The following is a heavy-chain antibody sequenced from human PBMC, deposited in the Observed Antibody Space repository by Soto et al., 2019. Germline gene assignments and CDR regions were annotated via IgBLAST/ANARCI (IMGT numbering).Heavy chain of an antibody. J-gene: IGHJ2*01. V-gene: IGHV1-69*01. Sequence: QVQLVQSGAEVKKPGSSVKVSCKASGGTFSSYAISWVRQASGQGLEWMGGIIPIFGTANYAQKFQGRVTITADESTSTAYVELTSLISEDTAVYYCARGSSSSTWYDPCYFDIWGRGTLVTVSS. CDR1: GGTFSSYA. CDR2: IIPIFGTA. D-gene: IGHD6-13*01. CDR3: ARGSSSSTWYDPCYFDI.